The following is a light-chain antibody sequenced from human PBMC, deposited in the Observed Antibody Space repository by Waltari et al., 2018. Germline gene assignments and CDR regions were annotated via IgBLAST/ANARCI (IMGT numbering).Light chain of an antibody. CDR2: TAS. V-gene: IGKV3-20*01. CDR1: QRVTSGY. CDR3: QYYGSAPRT. Sequence: EIVLTQSPGTLPCSPGERATLSCRASQRVTSGYIAWYQHKPGQAPRLLIYTASTRATGIPDRFSGSGSGTDFLLTINGLEPEDFAVYYCQYYGSAPRTFGQGTKVEIK. J-gene: IGKJ1*01.